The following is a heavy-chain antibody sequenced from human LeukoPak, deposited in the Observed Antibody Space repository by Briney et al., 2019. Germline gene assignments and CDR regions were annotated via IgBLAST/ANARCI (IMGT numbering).Heavy chain of an antibody. J-gene: IGHJ4*02. CDR3: AKGSSPSRAYYFDN. D-gene: IGHD3-10*01. CDR2: ISNSGSST. Sequence: QPGGSLRLSCAASGFTFSTYAMSWVRQAPGKGLEWVSAISNSGSSTYYADYVKGRFTISRDSSKNTVYLQMNSLRADDTAVYYCAKGSSPSRAYYFDNWGQGTLVTVSS. CDR1: GFTFSTYA. V-gene: IGHV3-23*01.